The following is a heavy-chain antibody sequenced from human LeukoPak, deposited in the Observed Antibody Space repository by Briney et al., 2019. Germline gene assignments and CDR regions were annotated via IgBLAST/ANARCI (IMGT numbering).Heavy chain of an antibody. J-gene: IGHJ4*02. V-gene: IGHV1-2*02. Sequence: ASVKVSCKASGYTFTGYYMHWVRQAPGQGLEWMGWINPNSGGTKYAQKFQGRVTMTRDTSISTAYMELSRLRSDDTAVYYCARDRLYRYYYDSSGYYGKFDYWGQGTLVTVSS. D-gene: IGHD3-22*01. CDR2: INPNSGGT. CDR3: ARDRLYRYYYDSSGYYGKFDY. CDR1: GYTFTGYY.